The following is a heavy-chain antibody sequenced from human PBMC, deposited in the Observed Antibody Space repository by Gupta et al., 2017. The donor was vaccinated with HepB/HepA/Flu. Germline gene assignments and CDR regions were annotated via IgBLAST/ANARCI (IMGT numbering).Heavy chain of an antibody. CDR3: ASTGIAAAGYYYYYMDV. CDR2: INPSGGST. J-gene: IGHJ6*03. V-gene: IGHV1-46*01. Sequence: QVQLVQSGAEVKKPGASVKVSCKASGYTFTSYYMHWVRQAPGQGLEWMGIINPSGGSTSYAQKFQGRVTMTRDTSTSTVYMELTSLRSEDTAVYYCASTGIAAAGYYYYYMDVWGKGTTVTVSS. D-gene: IGHD6-13*01. CDR1: GYTFTSYY.